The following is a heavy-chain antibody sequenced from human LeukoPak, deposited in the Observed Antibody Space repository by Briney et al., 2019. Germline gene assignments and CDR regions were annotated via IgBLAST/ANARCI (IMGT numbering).Heavy chain of an antibody. CDR1: GITFSSYE. J-gene: IGHJ6*04. Sequence: PGGSLRLSCAASGITFSSYEMNWVRQAPGKGLEWVSYISSSGSTIYYAGSVKGRFTISRDNAKNSLYLQMNSLRAEDTAVYYCARESITMVRGVTPYYYYYGMDVWGKGTTVTVSS. CDR3: ARESITMVRGVTPYYYYYGMDV. D-gene: IGHD3-10*01. V-gene: IGHV3-48*03. CDR2: ISSSGSTI.